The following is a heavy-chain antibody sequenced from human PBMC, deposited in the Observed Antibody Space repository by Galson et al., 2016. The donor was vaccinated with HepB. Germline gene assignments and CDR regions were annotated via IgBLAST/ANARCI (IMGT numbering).Heavy chain of an antibody. J-gene: IGHJ4*02. CDR1: GFNLRSYV. Sequence: SLRLSCAASGFNLRSYVMHWVRQAPGKGLEWVALISYDGSGKYYADSVMGRFTISRDISKNTLYLQMSSLKAEDTAVYHCAKDAHSGYVINSFDHWGQGTLVTVSS. CDR2: ISYDGSGK. D-gene: IGHD5-12*01. CDR3: AKDAHSGYVINSFDH. V-gene: IGHV3-30*18.